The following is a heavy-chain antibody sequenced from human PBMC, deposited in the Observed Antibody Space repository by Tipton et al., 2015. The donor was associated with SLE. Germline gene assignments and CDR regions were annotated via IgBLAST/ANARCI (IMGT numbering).Heavy chain of an antibody. J-gene: IGHJ3*02. CDR1: GGSISSGGYY. D-gene: IGHD3-22*01. CDR3: ARTDTMIVVVTPHAAFDI. Sequence: LRLSCTVSGGSISSGGYYWSWIRQHPGKGLEWIGYIYYSGSTYYNPSLKSRVTISVDTSKNQFSLKLSSVTAADTAVYYCARTDTMIVVVTPHAAFDIWGQGTMVTVSS. CDR2: IYYSGST. V-gene: IGHV4-31*03.